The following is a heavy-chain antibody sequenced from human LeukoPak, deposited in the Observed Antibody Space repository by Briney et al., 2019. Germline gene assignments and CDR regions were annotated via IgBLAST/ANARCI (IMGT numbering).Heavy chain of an antibody. Sequence: GGSLRLSCAASEFTFSSYFMNWVRQAPGKELEWVSSISGGSTYIYYADSVKGRFTISRDNAKNSLYLQMDSLRAEDTAVYYCARGYSYGASGFDYWGQGTLVTVSS. J-gene: IGHJ4*02. D-gene: IGHD5-18*01. CDR2: ISGGSTYI. V-gene: IGHV3-21*01. CDR3: ARGYSYGASGFDY. CDR1: EFTFSSYF.